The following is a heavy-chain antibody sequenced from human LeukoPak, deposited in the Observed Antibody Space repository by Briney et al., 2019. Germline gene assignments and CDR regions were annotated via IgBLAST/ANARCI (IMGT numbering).Heavy chain of an antibody. CDR2: VKSKIDGETT. J-gene: IGHJ5*02. D-gene: IGHD1-26*01. Sequence: GGSLRLSCAASGFTFSSYWMSWVRQAPGKGLEWVGRVKSKIDGETTDYAAPVKGRFTISRDDSKNMVSLQMNSLKTEDTAIYYCTTDPRVGGRRFDPWGQGTLVTVSS. CDR1: GFTFSSYW. CDR3: TTDPRVGGRRFDP. V-gene: IGHV3-15*01.